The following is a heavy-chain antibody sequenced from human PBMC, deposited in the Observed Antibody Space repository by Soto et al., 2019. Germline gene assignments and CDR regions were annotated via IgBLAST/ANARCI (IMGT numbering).Heavy chain of an antibody. Sequence: EVQLLESGGDLVQPGGSLRLSCAASGFSFSTYGMYWVRQAPGKGLDYVSSISGSGDATAYADSVKGRFTVSRDNSKNTLYLQMNSLRAVDTAVYYCAKAMVWGVTAFDYWGQGTLVTVSS. D-gene: IGHD3-10*01. J-gene: IGHJ4*02. CDR1: GFSFSTYG. V-gene: IGHV3-23*01. CDR2: ISGSGDAT. CDR3: AKAMVWGVTAFDY.